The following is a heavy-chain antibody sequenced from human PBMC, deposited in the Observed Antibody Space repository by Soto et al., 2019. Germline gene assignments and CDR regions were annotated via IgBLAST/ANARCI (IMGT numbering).Heavy chain of an antibody. Sequence: EVQLVESGGGLVQPGGSLRLSCAASGFTFSSYWMSWVRQAPEKGLEWVANIKQDGSEKYYVDSVKGRFTISRDNAKNSMYLQMNSLRDEDTAVYYCARERYDYIWGSYRNGAFDIWGQGTMVTVSS. CDR1: GFTFSSYW. CDR3: ARERYDYIWGSYRNGAFDI. CDR2: IKQDGSEK. J-gene: IGHJ3*02. V-gene: IGHV3-7*01. D-gene: IGHD3-16*02.